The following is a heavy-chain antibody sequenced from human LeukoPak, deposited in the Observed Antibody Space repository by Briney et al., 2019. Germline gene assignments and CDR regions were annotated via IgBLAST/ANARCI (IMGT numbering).Heavy chain of an antibody. CDR3: VRGSEDAFDI. J-gene: IGHJ3*02. CDR1: GFTFYSYS. D-gene: IGHD1-14*01. V-gene: IGHV3-21*01. Sequence: GGSLRLSCAASGFTFYSYSMNWVRQAPGKGLEWVSCISTSSSFIFYADSVKGRFTISRDNARNSLYLQMNSLRVEDTAVYYCVRGSEDAFDIWGQGTMVTVSS. CDR2: ISTSSSFI.